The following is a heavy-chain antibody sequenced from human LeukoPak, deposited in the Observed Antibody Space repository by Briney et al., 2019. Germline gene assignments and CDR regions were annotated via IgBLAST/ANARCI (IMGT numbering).Heavy chain of an antibody. D-gene: IGHD3-10*01. V-gene: IGHV3-7*01. Sequence: GGSLRLSCAASGFTFSSYWMNWVRQAPGKGLEWVANINQDGSEKYYVDSVKGRFIISRDNAKNSLYLQMKSLRAEDTAVYYCARERYYGSGGYRDYWGQGTLVTVSS. CDR1: GFTFSSYW. CDR3: ARERYYGSGGYRDY. CDR2: INQDGSEK. J-gene: IGHJ4*02.